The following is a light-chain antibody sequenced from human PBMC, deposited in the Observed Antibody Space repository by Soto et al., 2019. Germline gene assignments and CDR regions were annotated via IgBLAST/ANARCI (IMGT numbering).Light chain of an antibody. CDR2: EVS. CDR3: SSKTSSSSPFV. V-gene: IGLV2-14*01. CDR1: TSDVGAYNY. J-gene: IGLJ1*01. Sequence: QSALTQPASVSGSPGQSITISCTGSTSDVGAYNYVSWYKHHPGQAPQLMIYEVSNRPSGVSNRFSGSKSGNTASLTISGLQAADEGDYYCSSKTSSSSPFVFGTGTKVTVL.